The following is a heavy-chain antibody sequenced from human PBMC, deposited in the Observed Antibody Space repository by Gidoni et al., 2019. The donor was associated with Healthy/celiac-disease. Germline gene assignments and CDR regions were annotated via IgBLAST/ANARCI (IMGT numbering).Heavy chain of an antibody. Sequence: QVQLVESGGGVVQPGRSLRLSCAASGFTFSSYGMHWVRQAPGQGLEWVAVISYEGSNKYDADSVKGRFTISRDNSKNTLYLQMNSLRAEDTAVYYCAKDPGPDYGDYVDYWGQGTLVTVSS. CDR3: AKDPGPDYGDYVDY. D-gene: IGHD4-17*01. CDR1: GFTFSSYG. CDR2: ISYEGSNK. J-gene: IGHJ4*02. V-gene: IGHV3-30*18.